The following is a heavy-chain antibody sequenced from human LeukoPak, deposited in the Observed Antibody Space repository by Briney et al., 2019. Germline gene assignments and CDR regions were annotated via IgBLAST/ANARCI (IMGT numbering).Heavy chain of an antibody. CDR2: IHYSGTT. J-gene: IGHJ4*02. Sequence: SETLSLTCTVSGGSISSTYFWAWIRQPPGEGLEWIATIHYSGTTYYKPSLRSRVTISVDTSANQFSLKLTSVTAADTAVYFCARLGYCSGGSCQHDFWGQGTLVTVSS. D-gene: IGHD2-15*01. CDR3: ARLGYCSGGSCQHDF. V-gene: IGHV4-39*01. CDR1: GGSISSTYF.